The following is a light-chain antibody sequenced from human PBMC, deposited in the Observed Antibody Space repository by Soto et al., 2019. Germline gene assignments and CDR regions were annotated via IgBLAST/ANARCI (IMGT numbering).Light chain of an antibody. Sequence: DIQMTQSPSTLSASVRDRVTITCRASQTISSWLAWYQQKPGKAPKLLIYKASSLESGVPSRFSGSGSGTEFTLTISSLQPDDFATYYCQQYNSYSKTFGPGTKVDIK. CDR3: QQYNSYSKT. J-gene: IGKJ1*01. CDR1: QTISSW. V-gene: IGKV1-5*03. CDR2: KAS.